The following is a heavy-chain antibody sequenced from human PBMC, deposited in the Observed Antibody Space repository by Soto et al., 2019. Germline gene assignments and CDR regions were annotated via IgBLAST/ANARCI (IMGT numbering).Heavy chain of an antibody. CDR2: ISSSGSTI. CDR1: EFTFSSYE. Sequence: PVGSLGLSCADSEFTFSSYEMNWVRQAPGKGLEWVSCISSSGSTIYYADSVKGRFTISRDNAKNSLFLQMNSLKAEDTAVYYCAISPLDFGEPRWGQGTLVTVSS. J-gene: IGHJ4*02. CDR3: AISPLDFGEPR. V-gene: IGHV3-48*03. D-gene: IGHD3-10*01.